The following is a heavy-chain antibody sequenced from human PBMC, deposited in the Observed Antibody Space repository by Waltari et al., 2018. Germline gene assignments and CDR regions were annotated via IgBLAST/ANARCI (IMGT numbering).Heavy chain of an antibody. Sequence: QVQLQESGPGLVKPSETLSLTCTVSGGSISSNSWSWIRQPAGKGLEWIGRIYTSGSTNYNPSLKSRVTMSVDTSKNQFSLKLSSVTAADTAVYYCARDSSYVDYYYYYMDVWGKGTTVTVSS. CDR1: GGSISSNS. D-gene: IGHD3-10*02. CDR2: IYTSGST. V-gene: IGHV4-4*07. J-gene: IGHJ6*03. CDR3: ARDSSYVDYYYYYMDV.